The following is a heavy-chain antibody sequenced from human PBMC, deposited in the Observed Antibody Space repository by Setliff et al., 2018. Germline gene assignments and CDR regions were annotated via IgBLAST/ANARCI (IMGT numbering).Heavy chain of an antibody. V-gene: IGHV3-15*01. CDR2: IKRKTDGETT. D-gene: IGHD3-10*01. J-gene: IGHJ6*03. CDR1: GFSFNNAW. Sequence: PGGSLRLSCAASGFSFNNAWMSWVRQAPGKGLEWVGQIKRKTDGETTDYAAPVKGRFIISRDDSKRTLYLQMNSLKNEDTALYYCMSTPSGTYSTYYYYYNMDVWGKGTQVTVSS. CDR3: MSTPSGTYSTYYYYYNMDV.